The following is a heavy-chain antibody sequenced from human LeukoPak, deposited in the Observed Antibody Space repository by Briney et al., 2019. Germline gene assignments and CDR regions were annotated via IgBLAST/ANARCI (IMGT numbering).Heavy chain of an antibody. CDR1: GFTFSNYG. D-gene: IGHD2-2*01. CDR2: IQFDGSET. CDR3: AKDRCSRTSCRNLFDP. Sequence: PGGSLRLSCAASGFTFSNYGMHWVRQAPGKGLEWVAFIQFDGSETYYADSVKGRFAISRDNSKNTLYLQMNTLTVEDTAVYYCAKDRCSRTSCRNLFDPWGQGILVTVSS. J-gene: IGHJ5*02. V-gene: IGHV3-30*02.